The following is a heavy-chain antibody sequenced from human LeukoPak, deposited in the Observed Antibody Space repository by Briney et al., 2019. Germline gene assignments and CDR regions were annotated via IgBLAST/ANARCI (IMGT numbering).Heavy chain of an antibody. V-gene: IGHV3-9*01. D-gene: IGHD1-26*01. CDR1: GFTFDDYA. Sequence: GGSLRLSCAASGFTFDDYAMHWVRQAPGKGLEWISGISWNSGSIGYADSVEGRFTISRDNAKNSLYLQMNSLKTEDTAVYYCTTQKWDRGYYYYYMDVWGKGTTVTVSS. J-gene: IGHJ6*03. CDR3: TTQKWDRGYYYYYMDV. CDR2: ISWNSGSI.